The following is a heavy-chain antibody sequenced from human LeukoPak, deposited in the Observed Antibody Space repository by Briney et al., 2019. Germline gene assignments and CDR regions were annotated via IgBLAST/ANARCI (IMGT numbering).Heavy chain of an antibody. J-gene: IGHJ4*02. CDR2: IIPIFGTA. Sequence: ASVKGSCTPSGGTSSSYAISWVRQAPGQGLEWMGGIIPIFGTANYAQKFQGRVTITADESTSTAYMELSSLRSEDTAVYYCARSLGFSPPFDYWGQGTLVTVSS. CDR1: GGTSSSYA. D-gene: IGHD3-3*01. CDR3: ARSLGFSPPFDY. V-gene: IGHV1-69*13.